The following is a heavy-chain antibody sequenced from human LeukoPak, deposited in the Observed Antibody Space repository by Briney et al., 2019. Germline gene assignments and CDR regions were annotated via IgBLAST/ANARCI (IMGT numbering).Heavy chain of an antibody. D-gene: IGHD3-22*01. V-gene: IGHV5-51*01. CDR2: IYPGDSDT. CDR1: GSTFTSYW. J-gene: IGHJ4*02. CDR3: ARRHYYDSSGHYYFDY. Sequence: GGSLQISCQGSGSTFTSYWIGWVRQMPGKGLEWMGIIYPGDSDTRYSPSFQGQVTISADKSISTAYLQWSSLKASDTAMYYCARRHYYDSSGHYYFDYWGQGTLVTVSS.